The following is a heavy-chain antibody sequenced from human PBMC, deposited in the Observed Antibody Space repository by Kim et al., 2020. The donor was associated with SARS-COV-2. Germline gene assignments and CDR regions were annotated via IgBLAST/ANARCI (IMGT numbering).Heavy chain of an antibody. V-gene: IGHV1-69*04. Sequence: SVKVSCKASGGTFSSYTISWVRQAPGQGLEWMGRIIPILGIANYAQKFQGRVTINADKSTSTAYMELSSLRSEDTAVYYCARDSSGSYTTYDAFDIWGQGTMVTVSS. D-gene: IGHD1-26*01. J-gene: IGHJ3*02. CDR1: GGTFSSYT. CDR3: ARDSSGSYTTYDAFDI. CDR2: IIPILGIA.